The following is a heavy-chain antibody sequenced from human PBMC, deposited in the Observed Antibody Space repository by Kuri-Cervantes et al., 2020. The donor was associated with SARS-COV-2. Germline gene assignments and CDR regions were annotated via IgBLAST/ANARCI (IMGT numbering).Heavy chain of an antibody. V-gene: IGHV4-39*01. D-gene: IGHD3-22*01. Sequence: SETLSLTCTVSGGSISSFYWGWIRQPPGKGLEWIGSMFYSGRTYYNPSLKSRLTISVDTSNNQFSLRLSSVTAADTAVYYCVGFYYYDSSGFVANYYYNDVWGKGTTVTVSS. CDR3: VGFYYYDSSGFVANYYYNDV. CDR2: MFYSGRT. CDR1: GGSISSFY. J-gene: IGHJ6*03.